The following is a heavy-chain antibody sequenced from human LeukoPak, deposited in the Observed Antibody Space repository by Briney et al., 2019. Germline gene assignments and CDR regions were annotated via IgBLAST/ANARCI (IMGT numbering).Heavy chain of an antibody. CDR3: ARVQGAMDV. CDR2: ISSSSSTI. V-gene: IGHV3-48*01. J-gene: IGHJ6*03. Sequence: GGTLRLSCAASGFTFNSYSMNWVRQAPGEGLEWVSYISSSSSTIYDADSVKGRFTISRDNAKNSLYLQMNSLRAEDTAVYYCARVQGAMDVWGKGTTVTVSS. CDR1: GFTFNSYS.